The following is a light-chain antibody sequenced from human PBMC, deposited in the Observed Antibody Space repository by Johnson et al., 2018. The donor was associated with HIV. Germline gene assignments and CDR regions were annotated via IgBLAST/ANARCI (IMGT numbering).Light chain of an antibody. V-gene: IGLV1-51*01. CDR2: DNN. Sequence: QSVLTQPPSVSAAPGQKVTISCSGSSSNIGNNYVSWYQQLPGTAPKLLIYDNNKRPSGIPDRISGSKSGTSATLGITGLQTGDEADYYCGTWNSRLSVGHVCGTGSKVTVL. CDR1: SSNIGNNY. J-gene: IGLJ1*01. CDR3: GTWNSRLSVGHV.